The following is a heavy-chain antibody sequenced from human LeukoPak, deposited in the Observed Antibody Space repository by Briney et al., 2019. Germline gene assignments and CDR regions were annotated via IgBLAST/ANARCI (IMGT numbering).Heavy chain of an antibody. CDR2: IYHSGST. J-gene: IGHJ4*02. Sequence: NPSETLSLTCTVSGGSISSGGYSWSWIRQPPGKGLEWIGYIYHSGSTYYNPSLKSRVTISVDRSKNQFSLKLSSVTAADTAVYYCAREDDYFDYWGQGTLVTVSS. CDR1: GGSISSGGYS. V-gene: IGHV4-30-2*01. CDR3: AREDDYFDY.